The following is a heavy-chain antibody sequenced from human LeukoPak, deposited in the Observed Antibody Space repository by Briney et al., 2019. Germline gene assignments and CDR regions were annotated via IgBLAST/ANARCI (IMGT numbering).Heavy chain of an antibody. J-gene: IGHJ4*02. V-gene: IGHV1-46*02. CDR2: INPSGGST. D-gene: IGHD3-22*01. CDR3: ARDPSRVTYYYDSSGYYYFDY. Sequence: VASVKVSCKASGYTFNDYYMHWVRQAPGQGLEWMGIINPSGGSTSYAQKFQGRVTMTRDTSTSTVYMELSRLRSDDTAVYYCARDPSRVTYYYDSSGYYYFDYWGQGTLVTVSS. CDR1: GYTFNDYY.